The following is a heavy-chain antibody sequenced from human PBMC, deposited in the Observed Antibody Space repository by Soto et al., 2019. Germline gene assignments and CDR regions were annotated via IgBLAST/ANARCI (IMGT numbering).Heavy chain of an antibody. D-gene: IGHD2-8*01. CDR2: VSPTGDTV. J-gene: IGHJ4*02. V-gene: IGHV3-9*01. CDR1: GFRFEQYV. CDR3: IKDAPNGSIDE. Sequence: VPVVASGGGLVQPGRSLRLSCAVSGFRFEQYVMHWVRQAPGKGLECVSTVSPTGDTVAYADSVEGRFTVSRDNAKNSLYLQMNSLKADDTAFYYFIKDAPNGSIDEWGQGTLVTVSS.